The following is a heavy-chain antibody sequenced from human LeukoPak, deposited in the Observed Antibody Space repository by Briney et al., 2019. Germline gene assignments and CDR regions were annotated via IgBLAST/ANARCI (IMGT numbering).Heavy chain of an antibody. Sequence: GGSLRLSCAASGFTFSRHWMHWVRQAPGKGLEWVSVIYSGGSTYYADSVKGRFTISRDNSKNTLYLQMNSLRAEDTAVYYCARDDHGDYHAFDIWGQGTMVTVSS. CDR3: ARDDHGDYHAFDI. CDR1: GFTFSRHW. V-gene: IGHV3-53*01. J-gene: IGHJ3*02. CDR2: IYSGGST. D-gene: IGHD4-17*01.